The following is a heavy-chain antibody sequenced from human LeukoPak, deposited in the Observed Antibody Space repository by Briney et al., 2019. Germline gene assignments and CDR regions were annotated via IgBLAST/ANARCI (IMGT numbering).Heavy chain of an antibody. D-gene: IGHD6-6*01. V-gene: IGHV1-46*01. J-gene: IGHJ6*02. CDR2: INPSGGST. CDR1: GYSFTSYG. CDR3: ARMYSSSYYYYYGMDV. Sequence: GASVTVSFTASGYSFTSYGISWVRQAPGQGLEWMGIINPSGGSTSYAQKFQGRVTMTRDTSTSTVYMELSSLRSEDTAVYYCARMYSSSYYYYYGMDVWGQGTTVTVSS.